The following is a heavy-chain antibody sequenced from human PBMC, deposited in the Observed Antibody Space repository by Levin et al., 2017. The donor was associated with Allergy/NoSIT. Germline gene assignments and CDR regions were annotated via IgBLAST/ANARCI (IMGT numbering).Heavy chain of an antibody. Sequence: GESLKISCKGSGYSFTNYWIGWVRQMPGKGLEWMGIIYPGDSDTRYSPSFQGQVTISADKSINTAYLQWSSLKASDTAMYYCARKDTVMAGFSHHALDVWGQGTMVTVSS. V-gene: IGHV5-51*01. CDR3: ARKDTVMAGFSHHALDV. D-gene: IGHD5-18*01. CDR2: IYPGDSDT. J-gene: IGHJ3*01. CDR1: GYSFTNYW.